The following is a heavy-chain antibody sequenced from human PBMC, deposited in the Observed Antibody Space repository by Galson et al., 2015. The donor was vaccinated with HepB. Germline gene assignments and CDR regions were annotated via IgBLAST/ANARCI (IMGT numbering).Heavy chain of an antibody. V-gene: IGHV1-2*04. D-gene: IGHD2-15*01. CDR3: ARAHYSIDVVEGAFDI. CDR2: INPNSGGT. Sequence: SVKVSCKASGYTFTGYYMHWVRQAPGQGLEWMGWINPNSGGTNYAQKFQGWVTMTRDTSISTAYMELSRLRSDDTAVYYCARAHYSIDVVEGAFDIWGQGTMVTVSS. J-gene: IGHJ3*02. CDR1: GYTFTGYY.